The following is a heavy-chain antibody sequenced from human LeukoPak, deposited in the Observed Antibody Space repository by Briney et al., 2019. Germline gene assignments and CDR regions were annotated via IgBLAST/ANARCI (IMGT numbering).Heavy chain of an antibody. D-gene: IGHD6-13*01. CDR2: ISGSGGST. J-gene: IGHJ4*02. Sequence: GGSLRLSCAASGFTFSSYAMSWVRQAPGKGLEWVSAISGSGGSTYYADSVKGRFTISRDNSKNTLSLQMNSLRAEDTAVYYCAKVASPSYSSSWFYFDYWGQGTLVTVSS. V-gene: IGHV3-23*01. CDR3: AKVASPSYSSSWFYFDY. CDR1: GFTFSSYA.